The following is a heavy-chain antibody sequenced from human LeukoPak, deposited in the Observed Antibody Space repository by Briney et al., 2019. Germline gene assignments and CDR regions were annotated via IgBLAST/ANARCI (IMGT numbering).Heavy chain of an antibody. Sequence: PGGSLRLSCAASGFTFSSYSMNWVRQAPGEGLEWVSSISSSSSYINYADSVKGRFTISRDNAKNSLYLQMNSLRAEDTAVYYCARSSPHCSSTSCYNDAFDIWGKGTMVTVSS. CDR3: ARSSPHCSSTSCYNDAFDI. CDR1: GFTFSSYS. CDR2: ISSSSSYI. D-gene: IGHD2-2*02. V-gene: IGHV3-21*01. J-gene: IGHJ3*02.